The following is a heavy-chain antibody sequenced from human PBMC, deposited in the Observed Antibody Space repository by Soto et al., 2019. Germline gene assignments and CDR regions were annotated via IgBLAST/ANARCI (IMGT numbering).Heavy chain of an antibody. CDR2: IYYSGST. J-gene: IGHJ5*02. Sequence: QVQLQESGPGLVKPSQTLSLTCTVSGGSISSGDYYWSWIRQPPGKGLEWIGYIYYSGSTYYNPSLKSRVTISVDTSKNQFSLKLSSVTAADTAVYYCARILVYDSSGYEQYNWFDPWGQGTLVTVSS. D-gene: IGHD3-22*01. CDR3: ARILVYDSSGYEQYNWFDP. V-gene: IGHV4-30-4*01. CDR1: GGSISSGDYY.